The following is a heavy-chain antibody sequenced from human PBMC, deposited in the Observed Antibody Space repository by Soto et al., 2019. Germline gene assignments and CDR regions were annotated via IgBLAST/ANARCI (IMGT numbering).Heavy chain of an antibody. Sequence: QVQLVQSGGEGKTPGASVKVTCKASGYTFTDYDINWVRQAPGQGLEWVGRMNPSSGKTDYAQNFQARVTMTRDTSISTAYLELSNLGYEDTAVFYCSTWGRDGWYTGFFWGHGTLVTVAS. CDR1: GYTFTDYD. CDR2: MNPSSGKT. V-gene: IGHV1-8*01. J-gene: IGHJ4*01. CDR3: STWGRDGWYTGFF. D-gene: IGHD6-19*01.